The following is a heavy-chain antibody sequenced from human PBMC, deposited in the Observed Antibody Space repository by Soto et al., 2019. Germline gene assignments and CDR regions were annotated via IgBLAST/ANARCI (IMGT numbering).Heavy chain of an antibody. D-gene: IGHD4-17*01. V-gene: IGHV3-33*01. J-gene: IGHJ4*02. Sequence: GGSLRLSCAASGFTFSSYGMHWVRQAPGKGLEWVAVIWYDGSNKYYADSVKGRFTISRDNSKNTLYLQMNSLRAEDTAVYYCAGTTVVQGRDDYWGQGTLVTVSS. CDR3: AGTTVVQGRDDY. CDR1: GFTFSSYG. CDR2: IWYDGSNK.